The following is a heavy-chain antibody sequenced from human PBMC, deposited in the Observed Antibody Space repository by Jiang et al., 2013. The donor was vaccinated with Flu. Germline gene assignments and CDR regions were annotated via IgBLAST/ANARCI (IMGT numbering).Heavy chain of an antibody. V-gene: IGHV4-31*03. D-gene: IGHD3-3*01. CDR3: ARSPNYDFWSGYYLEGWFDP. Sequence: PGLVKPSQTLSLTCTVSGGSISSGGYYWSWIRQHPGKGLEWIGYIYYSGSTYYNPSLKSRVTISVDTSKNQFSLKLSSVTAADTAVYYCARSPNYDFWSGYYLEGWFDPWGQGTLVTVSS. CDR2: IYYSGST. J-gene: IGHJ5*02. CDR1: GGSISSGGYY.